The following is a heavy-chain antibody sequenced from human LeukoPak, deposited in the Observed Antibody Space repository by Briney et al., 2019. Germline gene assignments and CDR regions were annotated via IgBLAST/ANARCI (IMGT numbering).Heavy chain of an antibody. D-gene: IGHD4-23*01. V-gene: IGHV4-39*01. CDR1: GGSIGTSSYY. CDR3: ASAEANYGGSVFDY. CDR2: IYYGGNI. Sequence: SETLSLTCSISGGSIGTSSYYWGCIRQPQGKGLDWLGTIYYGGNINYNLSLKSRLTISADTSNNQLSQKLSSVTAADTAVYYCASAEANYGGSVFDYWGQGTLVTVSS. J-gene: IGHJ4*02.